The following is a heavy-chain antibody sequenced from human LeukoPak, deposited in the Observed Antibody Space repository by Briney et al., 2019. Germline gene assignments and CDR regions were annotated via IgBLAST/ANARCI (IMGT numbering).Heavy chain of an antibody. Sequence: SVKVSCKASGGTFSSYAISWVRQDPGQGLEWMGRIIPILGIANYAQKFQGRVTITADKSTSTAYMELSSLRSEDTAVYYCASFSSSETDYWGQGTLVTVSS. CDR2: IIPILGIA. D-gene: IGHD6-6*01. CDR3: ASFSSSETDY. J-gene: IGHJ4*02. V-gene: IGHV1-69*04. CDR1: GGTFSSYA.